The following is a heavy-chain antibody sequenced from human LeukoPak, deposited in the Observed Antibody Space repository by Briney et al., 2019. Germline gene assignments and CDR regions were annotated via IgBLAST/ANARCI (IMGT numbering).Heavy chain of an antibody. D-gene: IGHD3-10*01. CDR3: VRGGVADGNYFGD. V-gene: IGHV3-48*01. CDR2: ITGDNKA. CDR1: GFAYDHCS. J-gene: IGHJ4*02. Sequence: PGGSLRLSRVASGFAYDHCSMNWVRQAPGKGLEWLSYITGDNKAYYADSLKGRFVISRDNAKNSVYLQMNSLSVEDTAVYYCVRGGVADGNYFGDWGQGTVVTVSS.